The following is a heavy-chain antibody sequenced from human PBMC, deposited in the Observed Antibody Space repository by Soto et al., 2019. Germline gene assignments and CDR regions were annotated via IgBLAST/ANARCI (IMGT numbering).Heavy chain of an antibody. CDR1: GFTFSDYA. V-gene: IGHV3-30*18. CDR3: AKGGRQWLVTSDFNY. J-gene: IGHJ4*02. D-gene: IGHD6-19*01. Sequence: VQLVESGGGVVQPGRSLRLSCAASGFTFSDYAMHWVRQAPGKGLEWVAVVSHDGRNTQYADSVKGRFTSSRDSYKYTVSVEMANLRAYDTAVYYCAKGGRQWLVTSDFNYWGQGALVTGSS. CDR2: VSHDGRNT.